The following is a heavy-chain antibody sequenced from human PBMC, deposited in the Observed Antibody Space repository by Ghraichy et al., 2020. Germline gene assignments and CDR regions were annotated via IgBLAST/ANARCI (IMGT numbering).Heavy chain of an antibody. V-gene: IGHV3-7*03. Sequence: GGSLRLSCAASGFTFSSYWMSWVRQAPGKGLEWVANIKQDGSEKYYVDSVKGRFTISRDNAKNSLYLQMNSLRAEDTAVYYCASIGYSSGWYEAYYYYYMDVWGKGTTVTVSS. CDR3: ASIGYSSGWYEAYYYYYMDV. J-gene: IGHJ6*03. CDR1: GFTFSSYW. D-gene: IGHD6-19*01. CDR2: IKQDGSEK.